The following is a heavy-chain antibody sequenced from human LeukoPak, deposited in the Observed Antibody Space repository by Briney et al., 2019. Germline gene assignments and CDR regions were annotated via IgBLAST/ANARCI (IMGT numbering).Heavy chain of an antibody. J-gene: IGHJ4*01. D-gene: IGHD5-24*01. V-gene: IGHV3-74*01. CDR3: VRDNAYTFDY. CDR1: GSKFNSYW. CDR2: INTHGNTA. Sequence: GGSLRLPCAVSGSKFNSYWMNWVRQVPGKGLVWVAHINTHGNTANYADSVKGRFTISRDNAKSTLYLQMNSLRAEDTAIYYCVRDNAYTFDYWGHGTLVTVSS.